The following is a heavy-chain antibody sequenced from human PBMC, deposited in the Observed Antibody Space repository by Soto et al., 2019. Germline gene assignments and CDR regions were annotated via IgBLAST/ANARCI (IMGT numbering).Heavy chain of an antibody. CDR1: GGSISSYY. D-gene: IGHD3-10*01. J-gene: IGHJ6*03. V-gene: IGHV4-59*08. CDR3: ARQVNRADRPDYYYYYMDV. CDR2: IYYSGST. Sequence: PSETLSLTCTVSGGSISSYYWSWIRQPPGKGLEWIGYIYYSGSTNYNPSLKSRVTISVDTSKNQFSLKLSSVTAADTAVYYCARQVNRADRPDYYYYYMDVWGKGTTVTVSS.